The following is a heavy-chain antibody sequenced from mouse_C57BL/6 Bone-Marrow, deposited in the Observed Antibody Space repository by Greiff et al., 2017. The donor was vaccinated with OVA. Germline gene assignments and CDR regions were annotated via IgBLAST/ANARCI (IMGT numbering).Heavy chain of an antibody. Sequence: EVHLVESGGGLVQPGGSLSLSCAASGFTFTDYYMSWVRQPPGKALEWLGFIRNKANGYTTEYSASVKGRFTISRDNSQSILYLQMNALRAEDSATYYCASSQLFAYWGQGTLVTVSA. J-gene: IGHJ3*01. V-gene: IGHV7-3*01. CDR1: GFTFTDYY. D-gene: IGHD4-1*02. CDR2: IRNKANGYTT. CDR3: ASSQLFAY.